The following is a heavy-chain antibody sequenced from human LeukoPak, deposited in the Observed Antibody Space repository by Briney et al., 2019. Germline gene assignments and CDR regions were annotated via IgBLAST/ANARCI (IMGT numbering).Heavy chain of an antibody. CDR3: ARDRSSGWSPFDY. D-gene: IGHD6-19*01. J-gene: IGHJ4*02. CDR2: IWYDGSNK. V-gene: IGHV3-33*01. CDR1: GFTFSSYG. Sequence: GRSLRLSCAASGFTFSSYGMHWVRQAPGKGLEWVAVIWYDGSNKYYADSVKGRSTISRDNSKNTLYLQMNSLRAEDTAVYYCARDRSSGWSPFDYWGQGTLVTVSS.